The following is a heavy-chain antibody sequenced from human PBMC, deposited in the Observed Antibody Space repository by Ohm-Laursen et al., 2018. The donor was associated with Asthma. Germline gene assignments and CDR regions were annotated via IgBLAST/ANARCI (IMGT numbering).Heavy chain of an antibody. CDR3: AKDVLGFVAAAQD. CDR2: ISGSGGST. Sequence: SLRLSCSASGFTFSSYAMSWVRQAPGKGLEWVSAISGSGGSTYYADSVKGRFTISRDNSKNTLYLQMNSLRAEDTAIYYCAKDVLGFVAAAQDWGQGTLVTVSS. CDR1: GFTFSSYA. V-gene: IGHV3-23*01. D-gene: IGHD6-13*01. J-gene: IGHJ4*02.